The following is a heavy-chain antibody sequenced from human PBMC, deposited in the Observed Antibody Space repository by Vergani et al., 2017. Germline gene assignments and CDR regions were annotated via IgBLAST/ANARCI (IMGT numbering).Heavy chain of an antibody. CDR3: ARRFGTAETLFDY. D-gene: IGHD3-10*01. Sequence: QVQLQQWGAGLLKPSETLSLTCAVYGGSFSGYYWSWIRQPPGKGLEWIGEINHSGSTNYNPSLKSRVTISVDTSKNQFSLKLRSVTAADTAVYYCARRFGTAETLFDYWGQGTLVTVSS. V-gene: IGHV4-34*01. J-gene: IGHJ4*02. CDR1: GGSFSGYY. CDR2: INHSGST.